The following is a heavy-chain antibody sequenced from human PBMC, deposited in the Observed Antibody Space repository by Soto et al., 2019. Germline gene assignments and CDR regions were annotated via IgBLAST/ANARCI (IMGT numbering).Heavy chain of an antibody. CDR3: ARHRYERDLYYDYGMDV. J-gene: IGHJ6*02. Sequence: ASVKVSCKASGYTFTSYYMHWVRQAPGQGLEWMGIINPSGGSTSYAQKFQGRVTMTRDTSTSTVYMELSSLRSEDTAVYYCARHRYERDLYYDYGMDVWGQGATVTVSS. CDR2: INPSGGST. D-gene: IGHD1-1*01. CDR1: GYTFTSYY. V-gene: IGHV1-46*01.